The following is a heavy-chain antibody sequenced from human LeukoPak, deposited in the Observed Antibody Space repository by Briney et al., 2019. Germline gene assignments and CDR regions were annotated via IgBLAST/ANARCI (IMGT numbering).Heavy chain of an antibody. CDR1: GFTFSSYS. Sequence: GGSLRLSCAASGFTFSSYSMNWVRQAPGKGLEWVSYISSSSSTIYYADSVKGRFTISRDNARNSLYLQMNSLRAEDTALYYCAKGPTGSGWYWSFDYWGQGTLVTVSS. V-gene: IGHV3-48*04. J-gene: IGHJ4*02. D-gene: IGHD6-19*01. CDR3: AKGPTGSGWYWSFDY. CDR2: ISSSSSTI.